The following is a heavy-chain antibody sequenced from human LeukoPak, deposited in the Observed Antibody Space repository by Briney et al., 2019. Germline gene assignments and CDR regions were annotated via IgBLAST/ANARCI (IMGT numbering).Heavy chain of an antibody. CDR3: ARALAAAGVDY. J-gene: IGHJ4*02. CDR2: IYYSGST. D-gene: IGHD6-13*01. CDR1: GGSGNSED. Sequence: GGSGNSEDWSWIRQLPRKGLEWIGYIYYSGSTNYNPSLKSRVTISVDTSKNQFSLKLSSVTAADTAVYYCARALAAAGVDYWGQGTLVTVSS. V-gene: IGHV4-59*02.